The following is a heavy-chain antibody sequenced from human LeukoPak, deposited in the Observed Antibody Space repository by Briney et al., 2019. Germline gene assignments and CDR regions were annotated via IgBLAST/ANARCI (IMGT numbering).Heavy chain of an antibody. J-gene: IGHJ4*02. V-gene: IGHV5-51*01. CDR2: IYPGDSDT. CDR3: ARYGGATPFDY. Sequence: GESLNISCKGSGYSFTSLWIGWVRQMPGKGLEWMGIIYPGDSDTRYSPSFEGQVTISADKSISTAYLEWSNLKASDTAMYYCARYGGATPFDYWGQGTLVTVSS. D-gene: IGHD1-26*01. CDR1: GYSFTSLW.